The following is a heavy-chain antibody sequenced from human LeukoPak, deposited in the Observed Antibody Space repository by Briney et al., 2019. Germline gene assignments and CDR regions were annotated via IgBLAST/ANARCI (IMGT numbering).Heavy chain of an antibody. Sequence: ASVKVSCKASGYTFTSYDINWVRQATGQGLEWMGWMNPNSGNTGYAQKFQGRVTITRNTSISTAYMELSSLRSEDTAVYYCARGPYYYGSGTEGFDYWGQGTLVTVSS. D-gene: IGHD3-10*01. CDR2: MNPNSGNT. CDR1: GYTFTSYD. CDR3: ARGPYYYGSGTEGFDY. V-gene: IGHV1-8*03. J-gene: IGHJ4*02.